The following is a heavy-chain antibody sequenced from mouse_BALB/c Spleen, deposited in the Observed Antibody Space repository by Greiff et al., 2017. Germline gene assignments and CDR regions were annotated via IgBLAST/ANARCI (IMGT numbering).Heavy chain of an antibody. V-gene: IGHV1S53*02. J-gene: IGHJ1*01. CDR3: AKGGMIPGYFDV. Sequence: QVQLQQSDAELVKPGASVKISCKASGYTFTDHAIHWVKQKPEQGLEWIGYISPGNGDIKYNEKFKGKATLTADKSSSTAYMQLNSLTSEDSAVYYCAKGGMIPGYFDVWGAGTTVTVSS. D-gene: IGHD2-3*01. CDR1: GYTFTDHA. CDR2: ISPGNGDI.